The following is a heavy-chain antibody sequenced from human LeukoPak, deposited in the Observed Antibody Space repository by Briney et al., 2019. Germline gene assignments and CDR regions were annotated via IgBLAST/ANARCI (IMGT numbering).Heavy chain of an antibody. D-gene: IGHD6-19*01. Sequence: GGSLRLSCAASGCTFSDYARNWVRQAPGKGLECVTAITGSGNYRYYIDSVKGRFTISRDNAKNSLYLQMNSLRAEDTAVYYCARGTRYSSGWYYQVDAFDIWGQGTMVTVSS. CDR1: GCTFSDYA. V-gene: IGHV3-21*01. CDR2: ITGSGNYR. CDR3: ARGTRYSSGWYYQVDAFDI. J-gene: IGHJ3*02.